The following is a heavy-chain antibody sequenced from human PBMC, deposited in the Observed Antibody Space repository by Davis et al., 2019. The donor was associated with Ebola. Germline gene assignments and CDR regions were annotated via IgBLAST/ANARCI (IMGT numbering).Heavy chain of an antibody. D-gene: IGHD1-26*01. CDR1: GFTFSSYW. V-gene: IGHV3-74*01. J-gene: IGHJ4*02. Sequence: GESLKISCVASGFTFSSYWMHWVRQAPGKGLVWVSRINSDGSSTSYADSVKGRFTISRDNAKNTLYLQMNSLRAEDTAVYYCARDSAVIVGSIDFDYWGQGTLVTVSS. CDR2: INSDGSST. CDR3: ARDSAVIVGSIDFDY.